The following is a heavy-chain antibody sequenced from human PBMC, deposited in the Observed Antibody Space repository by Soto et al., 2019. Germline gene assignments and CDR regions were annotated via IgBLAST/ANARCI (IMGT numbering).Heavy chain of an antibody. CDR1: GFTFSSYW. CDR3: ARGDSYGYPYDAFDI. Sequence: EVQLVESGGGLVQPGGSLRLSCAASGFTFSSYWMHWVRQAPGKGLVWVSRINSDGSSTSYADSVKGRFTISRDNAKNTLYLQMNSLRAEDTAVYYCARGDSYGYPYDAFDIWGQGTMVTVSS. CDR2: INSDGSST. D-gene: IGHD5-18*01. J-gene: IGHJ3*02. V-gene: IGHV3-74*01.